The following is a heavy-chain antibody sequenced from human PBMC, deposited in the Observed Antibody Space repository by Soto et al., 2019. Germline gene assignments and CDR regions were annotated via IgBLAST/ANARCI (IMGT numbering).Heavy chain of an antibody. Sequence: QITLKESGPTRVKPTQTLTLTCTFSGFSLTSRPMGVGWIRQPPGKALEWLVFIYWDDDKRYSPSLKNRLTIPKDPSGTQVVLTMTNMDPLDTATYYCAHRLSGFNWNGGYFDYWGQGALVTVSS. CDR2: IYWDDDK. J-gene: IGHJ4*02. CDR1: GFSLTSRPMG. V-gene: IGHV2-5*02. CDR3: AHRLSGFNWNGGYFDY. D-gene: IGHD1-1*01.